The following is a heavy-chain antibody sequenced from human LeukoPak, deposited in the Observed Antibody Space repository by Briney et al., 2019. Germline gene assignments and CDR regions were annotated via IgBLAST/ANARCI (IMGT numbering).Heavy chain of an antibody. CDR2: IKQDGSEK. V-gene: IGHV3-7*04. J-gene: IGHJ4*02. CDR3: ARAVEQYCSGGSCYEWGY. CDR1: GFTFSSYW. D-gene: IGHD2-15*01. Sequence: PGGSLRLSCAASGFTFSSYWMSWVRQAPGKGLEWVANIKQDGSEKYYVDSVKGRFTISRDNAKNSLYLQMNSLRAEDTAVYYCARAVEQYCSGGSCYEWGYWGQGTLVTVSS.